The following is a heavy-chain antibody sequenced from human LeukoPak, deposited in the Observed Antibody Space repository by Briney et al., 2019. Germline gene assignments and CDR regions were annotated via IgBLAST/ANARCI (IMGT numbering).Heavy chain of an antibody. V-gene: IGHV3-23*01. J-gene: IGHJ4*02. Sequence: GGSLRLSCAASGFTFNNYWMSWVRQAPGKGLEWVSAISGSGGSTYYADSVKGRFTISRDNSKNTLYLQMNSLRAEDTAVYYCAKPPATGYCSGGSCYAYWGQGTLVTVSS. CDR2: ISGSGGST. D-gene: IGHD2-15*01. CDR3: AKPPATGYCSGGSCYAY. CDR1: GFTFNNYW.